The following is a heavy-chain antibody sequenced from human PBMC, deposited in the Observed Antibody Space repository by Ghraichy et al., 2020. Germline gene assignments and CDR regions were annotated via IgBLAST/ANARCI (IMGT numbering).Heavy chain of an antibody. CDR2: IKQDGSEK. Sequence: GGSLRLSCAASGFTLSTYWMSWVRQAPGKGLEWVAYIKQDGSEKYYVDSVKGRFTVSRDNAKNSLYLQMNSLRAEDTAVYYCARGGPYYYDSSCYYVLWGQGTLVTVSS. CDR3: ARGGPYYYDSSCYYVL. D-gene: IGHD3-22*01. V-gene: IGHV3-7*03. J-gene: IGHJ4*02. CDR1: GFTLSTYW.